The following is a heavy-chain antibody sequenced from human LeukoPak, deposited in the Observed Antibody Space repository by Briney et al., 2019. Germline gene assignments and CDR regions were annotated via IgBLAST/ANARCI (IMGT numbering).Heavy chain of an antibody. D-gene: IGHD3-22*01. J-gene: IGHJ4*02. Sequence: SQTLSLTCTVSGDSISSGDYYWSWIRQPAGKGLEWIGRISSSGSTNYNPSLKSRVTISVDTSKNQFSLKLSSVTAADTAVYYCASCNPGYDSSGYRNTFDYWGQGTLVTVSS. CDR1: GDSISSGDYY. CDR3: ASCNPGYDSSGYRNTFDY. CDR2: ISSSGST. V-gene: IGHV4-61*02.